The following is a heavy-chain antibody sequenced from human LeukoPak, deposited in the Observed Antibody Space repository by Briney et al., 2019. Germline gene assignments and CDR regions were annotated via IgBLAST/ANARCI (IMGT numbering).Heavy chain of an antibody. Sequence: SETLSLTCAVYGGSFSGYYWSWIRQPPGKGLEWIGEINHSGSTGHNPSLKSRVTISVDTSKNQFSLKLSSVTAADTAVYYCARGQGRDGYNRILDFWGQGALVTVSS. V-gene: IGHV4-34*01. CDR1: GGSFSGYY. D-gene: IGHD5-24*01. J-gene: IGHJ4*02. CDR3: ARGQGRDGYNRILDF. CDR2: INHSGST.